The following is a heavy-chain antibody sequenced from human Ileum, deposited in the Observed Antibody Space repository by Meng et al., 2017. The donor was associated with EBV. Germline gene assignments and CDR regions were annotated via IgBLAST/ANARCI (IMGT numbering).Heavy chain of an antibody. V-gene: IGHV4-4*02. Sequence: QVALQESGPGLVKPSGTRSLTCAVSGDSVSGSDWWSWVRQPPGKGLEWIGEVYHDGATNYHPSLKSRVTISLDKSKNEVNLHLNSLTAADTAVYFCARSSPIVRGLDYWGQGTLVTVSS. D-gene: IGHD3-10*01. CDR3: ARSSPIVRGLDY. J-gene: IGHJ4*02. CDR1: GDSVSGSDW. CDR2: VYHDGAT.